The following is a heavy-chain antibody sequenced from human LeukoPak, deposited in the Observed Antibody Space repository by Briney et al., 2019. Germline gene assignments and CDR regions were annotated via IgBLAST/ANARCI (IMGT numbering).Heavy chain of an antibody. J-gene: IGHJ3*02. CDR3: AKRMTTLGGPFNI. D-gene: IGHD4-11*01. CDR2: ISGSGGST. CDR1: GFTFSSYD. V-gene: IGHV3-23*01. Sequence: GGSLRLSCATYGFTFSSYDMSWVRQGPGKGLEWVSAISGSGGSTYYADSVKGRCSISRDNSKHTLYLQMNSLRADDTAVYYCAKRMTTLGGPFNIWGQGTMVTVSS.